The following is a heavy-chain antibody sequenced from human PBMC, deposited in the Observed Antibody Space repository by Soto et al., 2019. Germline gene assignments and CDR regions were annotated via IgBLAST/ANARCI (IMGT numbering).Heavy chain of an antibody. CDR3: ASSSGRGYSYGLSHDAFDI. CDR1: GYAFTYRY. CDR2: ITPFNGNT. Sequence: SVKVSCKASGYAFTYRYLHWVLQAPGEALEWMGWITPFNGNTNYTQKFQDRVTITRDRSMSTAYMELSSLRSEDTAMYYCASSSGRGYSYGLSHDAFDIWGQGTMVTVSS. J-gene: IGHJ3*02. D-gene: IGHD5-18*01. V-gene: IGHV1-45*02.